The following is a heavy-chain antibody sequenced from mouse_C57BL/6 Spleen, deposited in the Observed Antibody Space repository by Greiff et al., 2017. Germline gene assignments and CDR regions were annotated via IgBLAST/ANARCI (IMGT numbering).Heavy chain of an antibody. CDR3: ARDYGSSLFYFDY. Sequence: EVQLQESGAELVKPGASVKLSCTASGFNINDYYMHWVKQRPEQGLEWIGRLDPDDGETKYAPKFQGKATITADTSSNTAYLQLSSLTSEDTAVYYGARDYGSSLFYFDYWGQGTTLTVSS. CDR2: LDPDDGET. D-gene: IGHD1-1*01. V-gene: IGHV14-2*01. J-gene: IGHJ2*01. CDR1: GFNINDYY.